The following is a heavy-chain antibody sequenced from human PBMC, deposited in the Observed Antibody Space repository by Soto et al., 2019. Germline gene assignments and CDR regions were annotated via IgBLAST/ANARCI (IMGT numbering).Heavy chain of an antibody. V-gene: IGHV1-46*01. CDR3: ARDATPPNYISGWFDPYYGMDF. CDR1: GYTFTSYY. Sequence: ASVKVSCKASGYTFTSYYMHWVRQAPGQGLEWMGIINPSGGSTSYAQKFQGRVTMTRDTSTSTVYMELSSLRSEDTAVYYCARDATPPNYISGWFDPYYGMDFWGQGITVTVSS. CDR2: INPSGGST. D-gene: IGHD6-19*01. J-gene: IGHJ6*02.